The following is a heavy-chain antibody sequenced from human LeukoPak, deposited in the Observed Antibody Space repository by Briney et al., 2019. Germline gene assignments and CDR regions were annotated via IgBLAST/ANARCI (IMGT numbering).Heavy chain of an antibody. J-gene: IGHJ4*02. Sequence: GGSLRLSCAASEFTFSTYWMSWVRQAPGKGLEWVANIKQDGSEKYYMDSVKGRFTISRDTAKNSLYLQMNSLRAEDTAVYYCARAAKYYYGSETYYFFDYWGQGTLVTVSS. CDR3: ARAAKYYYGSETYYFFDY. V-gene: IGHV3-7*01. CDR1: EFTFSTYW. CDR2: IKQDGSEK. D-gene: IGHD3-10*01.